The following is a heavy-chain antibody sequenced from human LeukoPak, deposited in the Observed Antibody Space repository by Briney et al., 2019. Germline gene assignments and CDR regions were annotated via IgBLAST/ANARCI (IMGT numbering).Heavy chain of an antibody. V-gene: IGHV3-21*04. J-gene: IGHJ4*02. D-gene: IGHD3-22*01. Sequence: GGSLRLSCAASGFTVSSNYMSWVRQAPGKGLEWVSSISSSSSYIYYADSVKGRFTISRDNAKNSLYLQMNSLRAEDTAVYYCALLIHYYDSSGYLDNWGQGTLVTVSS. CDR3: ALLIHYYDSSGYLDN. CDR2: ISSSSSYI. CDR1: GFTVSSNY.